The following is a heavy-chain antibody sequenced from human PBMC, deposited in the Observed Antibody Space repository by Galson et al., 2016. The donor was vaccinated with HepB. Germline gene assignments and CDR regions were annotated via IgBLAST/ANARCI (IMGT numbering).Heavy chain of an antibody. J-gene: IGHJ4*02. CDR3: ARGLPGDF. CDR1: GLTFSRYS. CDR2: IGPSSGPI. D-gene: IGHD5-12*01. Sequence: SLRLSCAASGLTFSRYSMNWVRQAPGKVLEWVSYIGPSSGPIYYADSVKGRFTISRDNAKKSLYLQMNSLRDEDTAVYYCARGLPGDFWGQGTLVTVSS. V-gene: IGHV3-48*02.